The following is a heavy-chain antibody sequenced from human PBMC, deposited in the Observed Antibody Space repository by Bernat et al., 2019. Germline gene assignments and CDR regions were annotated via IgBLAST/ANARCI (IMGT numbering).Heavy chain of an antibody. V-gene: IGHV3-7*01. CDR3: ARDRPYGDSTAGAFDI. J-gene: IGHJ3*02. D-gene: IGHD4-17*01. CDR1: TFAFSDSW. Sequence: EVQLAESGGGSVQPGGSLRLSCAASTFAFSDSWMSWVRQAPGKELEWVANIKQDGSEKYYVDSVKGRFTISRDNAKNSLYLEMNSLRADDTAMYYCARDRPYGDSTAGAFDIWGQGTMVTVSS. CDR2: IKQDGSEK.